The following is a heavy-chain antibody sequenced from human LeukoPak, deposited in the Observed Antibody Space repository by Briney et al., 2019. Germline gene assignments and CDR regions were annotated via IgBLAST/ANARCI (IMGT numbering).Heavy chain of an antibody. CDR3: ARGNYYDSSGYYRPFDY. V-gene: IGHV4-59*01. Sequence: SETLSLTCTVSGGSISSYYWSWIRQPPGKGLEWIGYIYYSGSTNYNPSLKSRVTISVDTSKNQFSLKLSSVTAADTAVYYCARGNYYDSSGYYRPFDYWGQGILVTVSS. CDR2: IYYSGST. J-gene: IGHJ4*02. D-gene: IGHD3-22*01. CDR1: GGSISSYY.